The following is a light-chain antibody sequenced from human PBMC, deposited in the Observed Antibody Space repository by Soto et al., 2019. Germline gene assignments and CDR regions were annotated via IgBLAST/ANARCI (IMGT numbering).Light chain of an antibody. J-gene: IGLJ2*01. V-gene: IGLV2-14*01. CDR3: SSDTSSSTLVV. CDR2: EVS. CDR1: SSDVGGYNY. Sequence: QSALTQPASVSGSPGQSITISCTGTSSDVGGYNYVSWYQQHPGKAPKLMIYEVSNRPSGVSNRFSGSKSGNTASLTISGRQAEDEADYYCSSDTSSSTLVVFGGGTKLPVL.